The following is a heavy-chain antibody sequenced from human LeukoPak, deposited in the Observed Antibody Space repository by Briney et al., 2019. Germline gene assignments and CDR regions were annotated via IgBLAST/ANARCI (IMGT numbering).Heavy chain of an antibody. J-gene: IGHJ6*02. CDR1: GFTFSDYW. Sequence: GRSLSLSCTASGFTFSDYWMSWVRQTPEKGLEWGANIKQDGSEKAYLDAVKGRFTYSRDNAQTSLYLHMNSLRAEDTAVYYCARDPYSSSWSYGMDVWGRGTTVTVSS. CDR3: ARDPYSSSWSYGMDV. D-gene: IGHD6-13*01. CDR2: IKQDGSEK. V-gene: IGHV3-7*05.